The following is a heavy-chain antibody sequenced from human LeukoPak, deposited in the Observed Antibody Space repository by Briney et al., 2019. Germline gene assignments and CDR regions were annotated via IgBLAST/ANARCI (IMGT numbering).Heavy chain of an antibody. CDR3: AREIWFY. Sequence: PGGSLRLSCAASGFTFSNAWMSWVRQAPGKGLEWVSYISTTGTTVYYTDSVKGRFTISRDNAKNSLYLQMNSLRAEDTAVYYCAREIWFYWGQGTLVTVSS. V-gene: IGHV3-11*04. J-gene: IGHJ4*02. D-gene: IGHD3-9*01. CDR2: ISTTGTTV. CDR1: GFTFSNAW.